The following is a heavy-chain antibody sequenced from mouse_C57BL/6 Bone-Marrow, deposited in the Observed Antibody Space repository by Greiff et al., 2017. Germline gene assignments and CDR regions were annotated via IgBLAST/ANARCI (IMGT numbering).Heavy chain of an antibody. D-gene: IGHD3-3*01. Sequence: EVMLVESGGGLVQPGGSLKLSCAASGFTFSDYYMYWVHQTPEKRLEWVAYISNGGGSTYYPDTVKGRFTISKDNAKNTLYLQMSRLKSEDTAMYYCASRDGYAMDYWGQGTSVTVSS. CDR3: ASRDGYAMDY. CDR2: ISNGGGST. J-gene: IGHJ4*01. CDR1: GFTFSDYY. V-gene: IGHV5-12*01.